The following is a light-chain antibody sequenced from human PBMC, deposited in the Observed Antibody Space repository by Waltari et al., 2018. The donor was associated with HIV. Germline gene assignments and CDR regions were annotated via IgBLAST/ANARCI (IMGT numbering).Light chain of an antibody. CDR3: SVWDDSLAGWM. CDR1: HPNLGSNT. V-gene: IGLV1-47*01. Sequence: QSVLTQPPPASGTPGQRVPISCSGSHPNLGSNTVHWYQQPPGAAPKLLISLNDQRPSGVPDRFSGSKSGTSASLVISGLRSEDEADYFCSVWDDSLAGWMFGGGTRLTVL. CDR2: LND. J-gene: IGLJ3*02.